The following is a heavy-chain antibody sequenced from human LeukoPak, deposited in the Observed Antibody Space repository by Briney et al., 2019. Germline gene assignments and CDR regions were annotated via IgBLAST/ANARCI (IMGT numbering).Heavy chain of an antibody. V-gene: IGHV3-21*01. D-gene: IGHD1-26*01. CDR1: GFTFSSYS. Sequence: GGSLRLSCAASGFTFSSYSFNWVRQVPGKGLEWVSSITTTFYTYYTDSAKGRFTISRDNAKNSLYLQMISLRAEDTPVYYCARVRANWDEDYWGQGTLVTVSS. CDR3: ARVRANWDEDY. CDR2: ITTTFYT. J-gene: IGHJ4*02.